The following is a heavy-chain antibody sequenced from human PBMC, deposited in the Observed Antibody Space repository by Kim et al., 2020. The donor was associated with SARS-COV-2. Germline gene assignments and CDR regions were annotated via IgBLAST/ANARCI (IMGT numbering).Heavy chain of an antibody. V-gene: IGHV3-23*01. CDR1: GFTLSNYA. CDR3: AKDGLSSGWYPYYYYGMDV. Sequence: GGSLRLSCAASGFTLSNYAMSWVRQAPGKGLEWVSANSGSGGSTYYADSVKGRFTISRDNSKNTLYLQMNSLRAEDTAVYYCAKDGLSSGWYPYYYYGMDVWGQGTTVTVSS. J-gene: IGHJ6*02. CDR2: NSGSGGST. D-gene: IGHD6-19*01.